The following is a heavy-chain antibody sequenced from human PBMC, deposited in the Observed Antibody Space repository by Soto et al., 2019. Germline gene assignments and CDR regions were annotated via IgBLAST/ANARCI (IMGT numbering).Heavy chain of an antibody. CDR1: GFTFTTYA. CDR2: ISNDGRGR. J-gene: IGHJ4*02. CDR3: ARDQCFGGGRSCYYFDF. D-gene: IGHD2-15*01. Sequence: GGSLRLSCAASGFTFTTYAIHWVRQAPGKGLEWVAVISNDGRGRYYADSVKGRFTISRDNSKNTLYLQMNSLRSDDTAVYYCARDQCFGGGRSCYYFDFWGQGTLVTVSS. V-gene: IGHV3-30*04.